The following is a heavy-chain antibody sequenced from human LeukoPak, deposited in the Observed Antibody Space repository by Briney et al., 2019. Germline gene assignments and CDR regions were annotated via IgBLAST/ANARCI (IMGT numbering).Heavy chain of an antibody. J-gene: IGHJ6*03. D-gene: IGHD3-3*01. CDR3: ARRAAETNYGFWSGYLYYYYMDV. CDR2: MNPNSGNT. Sequence: ASVKVSCKASGYTFTSYDINWVRQATGQGLEWMGWMNPNSGNTGYAQKFQGRVTMTRNTSISTAYMELSSLRSEDTAVYYCARRAAETNYGFWSGYLYYYYMDVWGKGTTVTVSS. V-gene: IGHV1-8*01. CDR1: GYTFTSYD.